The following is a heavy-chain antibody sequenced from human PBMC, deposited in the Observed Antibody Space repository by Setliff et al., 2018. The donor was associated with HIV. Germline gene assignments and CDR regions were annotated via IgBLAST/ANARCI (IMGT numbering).Heavy chain of an antibody. D-gene: IGHD4-17*01. CDR3: ARVATVTTPFDY. J-gene: IGHJ4*02. CDR1: GYTFTGYY. V-gene: IGHV1-2*06. Sequence: ASVKVSCKASGYTFTGYYIHWVRQAPGQGLEWMGRISPNTGGTIYAQKLQGRVTMTRDTSISTAYMELSSPTSDDTAVYYCARVATVTTPFDYWGQGTQVT. CDR2: ISPNTGGT.